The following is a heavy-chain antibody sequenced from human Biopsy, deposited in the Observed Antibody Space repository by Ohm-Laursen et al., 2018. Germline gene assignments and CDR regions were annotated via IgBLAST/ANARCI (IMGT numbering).Heavy chain of an antibody. Sequence: GTLSLTCTVSGGSISGSSWSWIRQAPGKGLEWIGYISYSRDTNYNPSHKSRITISVDTSKNQFSLKLTSVTAADTAVYYCAKHGSGWTGDDAFHIWGQGTMVTVSS. CDR1: GGSISGSS. D-gene: IGHD6-19*01. CDR2: ISYSRDT. V-gene: IGHV4-59*08. J-gene: IGHJ3*02. CDR3: AKHGSGWTGDDAFHI.